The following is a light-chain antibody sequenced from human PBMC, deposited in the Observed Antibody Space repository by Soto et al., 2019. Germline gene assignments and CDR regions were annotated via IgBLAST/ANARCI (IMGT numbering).Light chain of an antibody. Sequence: EIVLTQSPCTLSLYPGERATLSCRASQSVSNNYLAWYQQKPGQAPRLLIYGASNRATGIPDRFSGSGSGTDFTLTITRLEPEDFAVYYCQQRSNWPWTFGQGTKVDIK. CDR3: QQRSNWPWT. CDR1: QSVSNNY. V-gene: IGKV3D-20*02. J-gene: IGKJ1*01. CDR2: GAS.